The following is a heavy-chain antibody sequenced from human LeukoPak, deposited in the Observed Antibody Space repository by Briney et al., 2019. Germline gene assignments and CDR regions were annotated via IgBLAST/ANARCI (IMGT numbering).Heavy chain of an antibody. J-gene: IGHJ4*02. Sequence: GASVKVSCKTSGYIFTAYYVHWVRQAPGQGLEWMGWISPSSGDTKYSQKFQGRVTMTRDTSISTTYMELSGLTSDDTAVYYCARGYYDSGGPRLDYWGQRPLVTVSS. CDR1: GYIFTAYY. V-gene: IGHV1-2*02. CDR2: ISPSSGDT. D-gene: IGHD3-22*01. CDR3: ARGYYDSGGPRLDY.